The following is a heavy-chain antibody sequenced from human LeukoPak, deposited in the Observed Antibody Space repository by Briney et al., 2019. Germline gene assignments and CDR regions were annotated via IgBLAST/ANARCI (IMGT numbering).Heavy chain of an antibody. V-gene: IGHV3-33*01. CDR1: GFTFSSYG. CDR3: ARELPPVVNFYFDS. CDR2: IWYDGSDK. D-gene: IGHD3-22*01. Sequence: PGGSLRLSCEASGFTFSSYGMHWVRQAPGKGLEWVAVIWYDGSDKCYADSVKGRFSISRDNSKNTLYLQMNSLRAVDTAVYYCARELPPVVNFYFDSWGQGTLVTVSS. J-gene: IGHJ4*02.